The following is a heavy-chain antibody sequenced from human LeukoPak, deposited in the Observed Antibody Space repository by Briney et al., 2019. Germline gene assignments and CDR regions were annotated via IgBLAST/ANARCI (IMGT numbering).Heavy chain of an antibody. D-gene: IGHD2-2*01. CDR3: TRVLGHCSSTSCYARDY. CDR1: GFSFGDFA. Sequence: GGSLRLSCTASGFSFGDFAMNWVRQAPGKGLEWVGFIRSKAYGGTTEYAASVKGRFTISRDDSKSIAYLQMNSLKTEDTAVYYCTRVLGHCSSTSCYARDYWGQGALVTVSS. V-gene: IGHV3-49*04. CDR2: IRSKAYGGTT. J-gene: IGHJ4*02.